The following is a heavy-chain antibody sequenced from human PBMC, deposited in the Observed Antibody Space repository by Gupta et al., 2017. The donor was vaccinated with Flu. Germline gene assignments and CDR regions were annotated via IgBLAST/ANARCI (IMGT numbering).Heavy chain of an antibody. D-gene: IGHD3-3*01. CDR2: ISGSGGST. J-gene: IGHJ6*02. Sequence: EVQLLESGGGLVQPGGSLRLSCAASGFTFSSYAMSWVRQAPGKGLEWVSAISGSGGSTYYADSVKGRFTISRDNSKNTLYLQINSLRAEDTAVYYCAKDDKRLETYYDFWSGYGGMDVWGQGTTVTVSS. V-gene: IGHV3-23*01. CDR3: AKDDKRLETYYDFWSGYGGMDV. CDR1: GFTFSSYA.